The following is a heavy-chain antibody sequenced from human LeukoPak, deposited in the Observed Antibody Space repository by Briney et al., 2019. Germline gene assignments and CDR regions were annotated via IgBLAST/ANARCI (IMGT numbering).Heavy chain of an antibody. Sequence: GGSLRLSCAASGFTFSDYYMSWIRQAPGKGLERVSYISSSGSTIYYADSVKGRFTISRDNAKNSLYLQMNSLRAEDTAVYYCARGVSGSGSYYPALYEHEKQLSFDYWGQGTLVTVSS. CDR3: ARGVSGSGSYYPALYEHEKQLSFDY. J-gene: IGHJ4*02. CDR2: ISSSGSTI. D-gene: IGHD3-10*01. V-gene: IGHV3-11*04. CDR1: GFTFSDYY.